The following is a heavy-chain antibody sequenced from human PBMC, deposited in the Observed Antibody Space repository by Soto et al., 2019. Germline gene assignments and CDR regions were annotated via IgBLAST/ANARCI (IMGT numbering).Heavy chain of an antibody. D-gene: IGHD4-17*01. J-gene: IGHJ3*02. CDR2: INYSGTT. Sequence: PSETLALTCAVSGGCMKSGEAYWNWIRQHPEKGLEWIGYINYSGTTNYNPSLKSRVTISVDTSKNQFSLKLSSVTAADTAVYYCARVGTYGRHAFDIWGQGTMVTVSS. V-gene: IGHV4-61*08. CDR1: GGCMKSGEAY. CDR3: ARVGTYGRHAFDI.